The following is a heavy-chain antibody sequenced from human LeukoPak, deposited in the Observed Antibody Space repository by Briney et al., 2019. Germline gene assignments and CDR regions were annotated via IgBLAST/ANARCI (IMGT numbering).Heavy chain of an antibody. Sequence: GASVKVSCKASAYTFTGYYPHWVRQAPGQGPEWMGWIDPNNGDTEYAQKFQGRVTMTRDRSISTAYMELSRLTSDDTAVYYCARRSRNGLDAFDIWGQGTMVTVSS. CDR3: ARRSRNGLDAFDI. J-gene: IGHJ3*02. CDR2: IDPNNGDT. V-gene: IGHV1-2*02. CDR1: AYTFTGYY. D-gene: IGHD3/OR15-3a*01.